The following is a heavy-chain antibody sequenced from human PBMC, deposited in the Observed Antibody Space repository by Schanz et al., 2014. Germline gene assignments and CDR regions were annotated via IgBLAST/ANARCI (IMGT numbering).Heavy chain of an antibody. J-gene: IGHJ4*02. CDR2: ISGSNGNT. V-gene: IGHV1-18*01. CDR3: ARGGYSSGWYDRDIAHFDY. D-gene: IGHD6-19*01. CDR1: GYTFSSYG. Sequence: QVQLVQSGAEVKKPGASVKVSCKASGYTFSSYGITWVRQAPGQGLEWLGWISGSNGNTNYTQKFQGRVTMTIDPYTSTAYMELRSLRSDDTAVYYCARGGYSSGWYDRDIAHFDYWGQGTLVTVSS.